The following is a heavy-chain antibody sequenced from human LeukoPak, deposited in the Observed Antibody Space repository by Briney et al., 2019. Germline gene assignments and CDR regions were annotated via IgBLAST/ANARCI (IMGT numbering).Heavy chain of an antibody. D-gene: IGHD3-22*01. CDR3: ARRRRPYYESSGHRQCDY. Sequence: GESMNISCTGSGYSITNYMIGWVRQMPGEGLEWMGIISPGDSGTRYSPSFQGQVTISADKSSSTAYLQWSSLKASDTAMYYCARRRRPYYESSGHRQCDYWGERPLVSVSS. CDR1: GYSITNYM. J-gene: IGHJ4*02. V-gene: IGHV5-51*01. CDR2: ISPGDSGT.